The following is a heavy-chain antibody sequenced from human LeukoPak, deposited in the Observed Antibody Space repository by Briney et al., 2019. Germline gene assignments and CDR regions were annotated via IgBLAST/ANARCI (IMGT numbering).Heavy chain of an antibody. CDR1: GFTFSSYA. J-gene: IGHJ4*02. Sequence: GGSLRLSCAASGFTFSSYAMGWVRQAPGKGLEWVSAISGSGGSTYYADSVKGRFTISRDNSKNTLYLQMNSLRAEDTAVYYCAKDPTNDYGDYYFDYWGQGTLVTVSS. CDR2: ISGSGGST. D-gene: IGHD4-17*01. V-gene: IGHV3-23*01. CDR3: AKDPTNDYGDYYFDY.